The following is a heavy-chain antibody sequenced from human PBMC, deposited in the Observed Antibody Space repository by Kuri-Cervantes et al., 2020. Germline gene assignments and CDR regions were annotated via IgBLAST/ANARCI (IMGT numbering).Heavy chain of an antibody. D-gene: IGHD3-10*01. J-gene: IGHJ5*02. CDR3: AKDGPITMVRGVICDWFDP. CDR2: ISYDGSNK. V-gene: IGHV3-30-3*01. Sequence: GESLKISCAASGFTFSSYAMHWVRQAPGKGLEWVAVISYDGSNKYYAGSVKGRFTISRDNSKNTLYLQMNSLRAEDTAVYYCAKDGPITMVRGVICDWFDPWGQGTLVIVSS. CDR1: GFTFSSYA.